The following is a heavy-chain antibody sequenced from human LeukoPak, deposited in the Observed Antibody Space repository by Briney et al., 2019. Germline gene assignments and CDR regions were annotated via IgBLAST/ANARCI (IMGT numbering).Heavy chain of an antibody. Sequence: GGSLRLSCAASGFTFSSYSMNWVRQAPGKGLEWVSTISGNGGDTYYADSVKGRFTISRDNSKNTLYLQMNSLRADDTAIYYCAKGAYHDDWGQGTLVTVSS. D-gene: IGHD3-3*01. CDR2: ISGNGGDT. V-gene: IGHV3-23*01. CDR1: GFTFSSYS. CDR3: AKGAYHDD. J-gene: IGHJ4*02.